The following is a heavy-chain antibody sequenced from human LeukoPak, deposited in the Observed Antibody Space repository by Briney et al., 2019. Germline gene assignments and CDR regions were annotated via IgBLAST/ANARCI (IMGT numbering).Heavy chain of an antibody. Sequence: SETLSLTCTVSGDSISDDYWSWIRQPPGKGLEWIGYIYYSGRTTYNPSLKSRVTISVDTSKNQFSLKLSSVTAADTAVFYCARHTLGSLEFDPWGQGTLVTVSS. CDR2: IYYSGRT. CDR1: GDSISDDY. CDR3: ARHTLGSLEFDP. D-gene: IGHD3-10*01. V-gene: IGHV4-59*08. J-gene: IGHJ5*02.